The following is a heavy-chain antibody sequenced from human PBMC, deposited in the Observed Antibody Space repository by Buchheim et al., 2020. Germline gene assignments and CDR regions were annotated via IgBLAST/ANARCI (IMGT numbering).Heavy chain of an antibody. J-gene: IGHJ6*02. CDR3: ARDLGYKRYGMDV. V-gene: IGHV3-30*04. Sequence: QVQLVESGGGVVQPGRSLRLSCAASGFTFSSYAMHWVRQAPGKGLEWVAVISYDGSNKYYADSVKGRFTISRDNSKNTPYLQMNSLRAEDTAVYYCARDLGYKRYGMDVWGQGT. D-gene: IGHD1-1*01. CDR1: GFTFSSYA. CDR2: ISYDGSNK.